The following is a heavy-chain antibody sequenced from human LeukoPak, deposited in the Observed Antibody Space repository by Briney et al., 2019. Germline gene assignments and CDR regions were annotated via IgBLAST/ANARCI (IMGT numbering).Heavy chain of an antibody. CDR1: GFSFSSYE. Sequence: GGSLRLSCAASGFSFSSYEMNWVRQAPGKGLEWVSYISSSGSTVYYADSVKGRFTISTDNAKNSLYLQMDSLRAEDTAVYYCARVVQGATTPYYYYYYMDVWGKGTTVTISS. D-gene: IGHD5-12*01. CDR3: ARVVQGATTPYYYYYYMDV. V-gene: IGHV3-48*03. J-gene: IGHJ6*03. CDR2: ISSSGSTV.